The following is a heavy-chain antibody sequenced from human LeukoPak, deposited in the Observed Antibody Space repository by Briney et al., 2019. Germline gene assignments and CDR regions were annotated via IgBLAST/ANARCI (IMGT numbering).Heavy chain of an antibody. Sequence: GGSLRLSCAASGFTFSNYWMHWVRQGPAKGLEWVAEIRGDENYSRYADSVKGRFTISRDNAKNALHLQMNSLRDDDTAVYYCVRGTSAWKGVDYWGQGIQVIVSS. CDR2: IRGDENYS. D-gene: IGHD6-19*01. CDR3: VRGTSAWKGVDY. V-gene: IGHV3-74*01. CDR1: GFTFSNYW. J-gene: IGHJ4*02.